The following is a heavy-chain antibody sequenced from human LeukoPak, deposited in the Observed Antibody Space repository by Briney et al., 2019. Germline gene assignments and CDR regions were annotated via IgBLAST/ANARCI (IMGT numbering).Heavy chain of an antibody. D-gene: IGHD6-19*01. CDR1: GCTFTRYY. CDR3: ARDRDSSGGFDY. V-gene: IGHV1-46*01. Sequence: SVNVSCQACGCTFTRYYMHWVRQAPAQRLEWVVIINPSGGSTSSAQKYQRRVTMTRDTSTSTVYMDLSSLRSEDTAVYDCARDRDSSGGFDYWGQGTLVTVSS. J-gene: IGHJ4*02. CDR2: INPSGGST.